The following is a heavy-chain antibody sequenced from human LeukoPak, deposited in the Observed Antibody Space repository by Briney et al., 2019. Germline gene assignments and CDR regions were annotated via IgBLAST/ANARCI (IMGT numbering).Heavy chain of an antibody. V-gene: IGHV3-21*04. Sequence: GGSLRLSCAASGFTFSSYSMNWVRQAPGKGLEWVSSISSSSSYIYYADSVKGRFTTSRDNAKNSLYLQMNSLRAEDTAVYYCAKSDVLRYFDDYYYYGMDVWGQGTTVTVSS. CDR1: GFTFSSYS. J-gene: IGHJ6*02. D-gene: IGHD3-9*01. CDR3: AKSDVLRYFDDYYYYGMDV. CDR2: ISSSSSYI.